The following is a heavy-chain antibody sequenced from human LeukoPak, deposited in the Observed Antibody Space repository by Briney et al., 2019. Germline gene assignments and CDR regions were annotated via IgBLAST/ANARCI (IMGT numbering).Heavy chain of an antibody. CDR2: IYSGGST. Sequence: GGSLRLSCVASGFIFSDYARSWVRQAPGKGLEWVSVIYSGGSTYYADSVKGRFTISRDNSKYTLYLQMNSLRAEDTAVYYCARGRRRLVGATTGDAFDIWGQGTMVTVSS. V-gene: IGHV3-53*05. CDR3: ARGRRRLVGATTGDAFDI. D-gene: IGHD1-26*01. CDR1: GFIFSDYA. J-gene: IGHJ3*02.